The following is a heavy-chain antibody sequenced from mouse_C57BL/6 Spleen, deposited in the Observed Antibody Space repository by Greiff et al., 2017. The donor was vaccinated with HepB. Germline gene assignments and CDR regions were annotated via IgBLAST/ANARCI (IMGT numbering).Heavy chain of an antibody. D-gene: IGHD4-1*01. CDR3: ARMRTGFDY. CDR1: GYTFTDYY. V-gene: IGHV1-26*01. CDR2: INPNNGGT. J-gene: IGHJ2*01. Sequence: EVQLQQSGPELVKPGASVKISCKASGYTFTDYYMNWVKQSHGKSLEWIGDINPNNGGTSYNQKFKGKATLTVDKSSSTAYMELRSLTSEDSAVYYCARMRTGFDYWGQGTTLTVSS.